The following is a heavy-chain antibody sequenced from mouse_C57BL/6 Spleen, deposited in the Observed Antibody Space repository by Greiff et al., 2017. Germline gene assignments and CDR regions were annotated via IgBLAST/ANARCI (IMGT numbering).Heavy chain of an antibody. CDR3: TPYSYGSKNYAMDY. V-gene: IGHV1-15*01. CDR2: IDPETGGT. J-gene: IGHJ4*01. D-gene: IGHD1-1*01. CDR1: GYTFTDYE. Sequence: VQLQQSGAELVRPGASVTLSCKASGYTFTDYEMHWVKQTPVHGLEWIGAIDPETGGTAYNQKFKGKAILTADKSSSTAYMELRSLTSEDSAVYYCTPYSYGSKNYAMDYWGQGTSVTVSS.